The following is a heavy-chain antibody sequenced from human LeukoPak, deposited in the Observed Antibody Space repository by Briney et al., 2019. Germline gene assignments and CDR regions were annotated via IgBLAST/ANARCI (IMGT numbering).Heavy chain of an antibody. CDR3: ARDRSPGWFGP. CDR1: GFTFSSYG. V-gene: IGHV3-30*03. J-gene: IGHJ5*02. CDR2: ISYDGSNK. Sequence: GGSLRLSCAASGFTFSSYGIHWVRQAPGKGLEWVAVISYDGSNKYYADSVKGRFTISRDNSKNTLYLQMNSLRAEDTAVYYCARDRSPGWFGPWGQGTLVTVSS.